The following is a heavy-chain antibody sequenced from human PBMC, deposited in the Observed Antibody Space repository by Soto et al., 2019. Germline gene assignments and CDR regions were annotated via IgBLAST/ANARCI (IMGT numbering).Heavy chain of an antibody. CDR2: IGPAGDT. J-gene: IGHJ4*02. V-gene: IGHV3-13*01. Sequence: EVQLVESGGGLVQPGGSLRLSCAASGFTFSSYDMHWVRQGIGKGLEWVAGIGPAGDTSYPGSVKGRFTISRENAKNSLYLQMNNLRAGDTAIYYCVRRGQYCSGGWCHRRFDYWGQGTLVTVSS. CDR3: VRRGQYCSGGWCHRRFDY. CDR1: GFTFSSYD. D-gene: IGHD2-15*01.